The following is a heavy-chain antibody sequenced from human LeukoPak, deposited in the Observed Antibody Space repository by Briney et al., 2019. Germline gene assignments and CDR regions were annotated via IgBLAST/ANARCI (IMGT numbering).Heavy chain of an antibody. CDR1: GFIFSDYG. V-gene: IGHV3-30*02. Sequence: GGSLRLFRAASGFIFSDYGMVWVREAPGKGLEWVAFIRYEGSIKYYTDSVKGRFTISRDNSKNTLYLQMNSLRDEETAVYYCAKSKTRLLLWFGESKFAMDVWGKGTTVTISS. D-gene: IGHD3-10*01. CDR2: IRYEGSIK. J-gene: IGHJ6*03. CDR3: AKSKTRLLLWFGESKFAMDV.